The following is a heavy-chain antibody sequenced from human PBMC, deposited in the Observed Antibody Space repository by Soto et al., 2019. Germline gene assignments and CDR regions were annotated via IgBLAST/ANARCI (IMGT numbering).Heavy chain of an antibody. CDR2: MNPNSGNT. CDR3: ARDGRGSGWSMNIYCYYGMDV. D-gene: IGHD6-19*01. J-gene: IGHJ6*02. Sequence: ASVKVSCKASGYTFTSYDINWVRQATGQGLEWMGWMNPNSGNTGYAQKFQGRVTMTRNTSISTAYMELSSLRSEDTAVYYCARDGRGSGWSMNIYCYYGMDVWGQGTTVTVSS. CDR1: GYTFTSYD. V-gene: IGHV1-8*01.